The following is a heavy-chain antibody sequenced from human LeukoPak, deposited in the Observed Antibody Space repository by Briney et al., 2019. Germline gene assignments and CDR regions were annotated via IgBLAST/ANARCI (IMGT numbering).Heavy chain of an antibody. Sequence: SETLSLXCTVSGGSISSYYWSWSRQPPGKGLEWIGYIYYSGSTNYNPSLKSRVTISVDTSKNQFSLKLSSVTAADTAVYYCARQVDWFDPWGQGTLVTVSS. CDR3: ARQVDWFDP. V-gene: IGHV4-59*01. CDR2: IYYSGST. J-gene: IGHJ5*02. CDR1: GGSISSYY.